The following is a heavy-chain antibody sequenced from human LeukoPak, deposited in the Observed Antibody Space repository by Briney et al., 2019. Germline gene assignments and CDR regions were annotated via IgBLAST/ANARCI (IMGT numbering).Heavy chain of an antibody. V-gene: IGHV3-11*01. Sequence: PGGSLRLSCTASGFDFSNSLMTWVRQAPGKGLGWISYISSRSTTIYYADSVKGRFTISRDNGKNTVYLQMNNLRVDDTAVFYCGKGSLAVPATPLDFWGQGTLVTVSS. CDR3: GKGSLAVPATPLDF. CDR2: ISSRSTTI. J-gene: IGHJ4*02. CDR1: GFDFSNSL. D-gene: IGHD2-15*01.